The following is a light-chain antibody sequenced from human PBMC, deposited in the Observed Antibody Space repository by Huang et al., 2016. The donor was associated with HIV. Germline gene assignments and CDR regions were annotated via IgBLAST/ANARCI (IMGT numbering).Light chain of an antibody. V-gene: IGKV3-15*01. J-gene: IGKJ2*01. Sequence: EIVMTQSPATLSVSPGEGATLSCRASNIVSSNLAWYQHKPGQAPRLLIYGTSIRATGIPGRFTGSGYGTEFTLTISSLLSEDVAVYYCQQYNTSPYTFGQGTKREI. CDR3: QQYNTSPYT. CDR1: NIVSSN. CDR2: GTS.